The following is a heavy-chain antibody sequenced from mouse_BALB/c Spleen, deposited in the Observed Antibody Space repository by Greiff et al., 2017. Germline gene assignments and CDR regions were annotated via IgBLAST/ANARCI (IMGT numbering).Heavy chain of an antibody. D-gene: IGHD2-4*01. J-gene: IGHJ4*01. CDR3: ARYDDYDGEDY. CDR2: IYPGNSDT. CDR1: GYTFTSYW. Sequence: VQLQQSGTVLARPGASVSMSCKASGYTFTSYWMHWVKQRPGQGLEWIGAIYPGNSDTSYNQKFKGKAKLTAVTSTSTAYMELSSLTNEDSAVYYCARYDDYDGEDYWGQGTSVTVSA. V-gene: IGHV1-5*01.